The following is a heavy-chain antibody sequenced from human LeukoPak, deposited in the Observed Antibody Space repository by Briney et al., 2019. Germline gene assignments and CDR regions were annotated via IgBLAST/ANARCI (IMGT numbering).Heavy chain of an antibody. CDR1: GFTFSNHA. CDR2: VWYDGSRK. J-gene: IGHJ4*02. V-gene: IGHV3-33*01. CDR3: ARHVVAVGFDY. Sequence: KTGGSLRLSCAASGFTFSNHAMHWVRQAPGKGLEWVTLVWYDGSRKYYADSVKGRFTISRDNSKNSVYLQLNSLRAEDTAVYYCARHVVAVGFDYWGQGTLVTVSS. D-gene: IGHD3-22*01.